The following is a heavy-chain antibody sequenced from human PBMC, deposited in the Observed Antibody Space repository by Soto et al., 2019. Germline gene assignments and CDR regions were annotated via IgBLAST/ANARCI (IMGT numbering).Heavy chain of an antibody. CDR1: GYTFTSYG. D-gene: IGHD5-18*01. CDR3: ARDGRGAMVKYYYGMDV. J-gene: IGHJ6*02. V-gene: IGHV1-18*01. Sequence: QVQLVQSGAEVKKPGASVKVSCKASGYTFTSYGIGWGRQAPGQGLEWMGWISAYNGNTNYAQKLQGRVTMTTDTSTSTAYMELRSLRSDDTAVYYCARDGRGAMVKYYYGMDVWGQGTTVTVSS. CDR2: ISAYNGNT.